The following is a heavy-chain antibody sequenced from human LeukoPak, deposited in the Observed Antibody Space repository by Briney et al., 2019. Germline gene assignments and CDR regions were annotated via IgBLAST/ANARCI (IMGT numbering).Heavy chain of an antibody. CDR3: ARRGYSYGSGYYYYYMDV. D-gene: IGHD5-18*01. J-gene: IGHJ6*03. CDR2: LYYSGST. Sequence: SETLSLTCTVSGGSISSYYGSWIRQPPGKGLEWIGYLYYSGSTKYNTSVKSRGSILVDTSKNKFSLKLSSVTAADTAVYYCARRGYSYGSGYYYYYMDVWGKGTTVTVSS. CDR1: GGSISSYY. V-gene: IGHV4-59*01.